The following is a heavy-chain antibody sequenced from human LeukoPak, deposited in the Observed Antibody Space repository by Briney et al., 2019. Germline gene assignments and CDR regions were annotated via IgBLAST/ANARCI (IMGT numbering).Heavy chain of an antibody. J-gene: IGHJ5*02. CDR2: IRYDGSNK. CDR1: GFTFSSYG. CDR3: AKDARVVGATTPFAFRWFDP. V-gene: IGHV3-30*02. Sequence: GGSLRLSCAASGFTFSSYGMHWVRQAPGKGLEWVAFIRYDGSNKYYADSVKGRFTISRDNSKNTLYLQMNSLRAEDTAVYYCAKDARVVGATTPFAFRWFDPWGQGTLVTVSS. D-gene: IGHD1-26*01.